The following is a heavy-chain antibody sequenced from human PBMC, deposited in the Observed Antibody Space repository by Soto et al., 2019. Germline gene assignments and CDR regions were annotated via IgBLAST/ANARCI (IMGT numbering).Heavy chain of an antibody. Sequence: GGSLRLSCAASGFTFSSYAMSWVRQAPGKGLEWVSAISGSGGSTYYADSVKGRFTISRDNSKNTLYLQMNSLRAEDTAVYYCAKGLLWFGELSHDGGYWGQGTLVTVSS. CDR3: AKGLLWFGELSHDGGY. D-gene: IGHD3-10*01. CDR2: ISGSGGST. V-gene: IGHV3-23*01. CDR1: GFTFSSYA. J-gene: IGHJ4*02.